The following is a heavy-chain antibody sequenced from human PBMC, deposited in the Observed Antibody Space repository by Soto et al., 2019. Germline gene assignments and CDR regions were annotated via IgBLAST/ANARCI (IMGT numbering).Heavy chain of an antibody. CDR2: ISHDGSNK. J-gene: IGHJ4*02. V-gene: IGHV3-30*03. CDR1: GFTFSSCG. CDR3: AREYSSSPTAFDY. D-gene: IGHD6-6*01. Sequence: GGSLRLSCAASGFTFSSCGMHWVRQAPGKGLEWVAVISHDGSNKLYADSVKGRFTISRDNSKNALYLQMNSLRAEYTAVYYCAREYSSSPTAFDYWGQGTLVTVSS.